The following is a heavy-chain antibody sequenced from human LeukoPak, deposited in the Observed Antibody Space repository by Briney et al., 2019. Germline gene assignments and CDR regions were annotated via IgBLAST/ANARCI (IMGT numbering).Heavy chain of an antibody. CDR1: GGSISSYY. D-gene: IGHD3-3*01. CDR3: ARDRTYDFWSGSDAFDI. V-gene: IGHV4-4*07. J-gene: IGHJ3*02. CDR2: IYTSGST. Sequence: PSETLSLTCTVSGGSISSYYWSWIRQPAGKGLEWIGRIYTSGSTNYNPSLKSRVTMSVDTSKNQYSLKLRSVTAADTAVYYCARDRTYDFWSGSDAFDIWGQGTMVTVSS.